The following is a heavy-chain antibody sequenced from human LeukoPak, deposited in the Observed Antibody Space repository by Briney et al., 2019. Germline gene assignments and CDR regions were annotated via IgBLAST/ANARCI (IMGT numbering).Heavy chain of an antibody. Sequence: GGSLRLSCAASGLTFSNYWMNWVRQAPGKGLEWVATIKEDGSETYYVDSVKGRFTISRDNARSSLSLQMSSLRVEDTAVYYCAKDLSWRYYNSSGWYNWGQGTLVTVSS. CDR1: GLTFSNYW. J-gene: IGHJ4*02. D-gene: IGHD6-19*01. CDR2: IKEDGSET. CDR3: AKDLSWRYYNSSGWYN. V-gene: IGHV3-7*01.